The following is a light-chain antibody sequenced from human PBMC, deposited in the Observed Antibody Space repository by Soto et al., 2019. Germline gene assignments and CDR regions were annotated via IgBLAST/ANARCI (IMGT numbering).Light chain of an antibody. CDR2: DAS. CDR1: QTVSIN. V-gene: IGKV3-15*01. Sequence: EIVMTQSPATLSVSPGERATLSCRASQTVSINLAWYQQKPGQAPRLLIFDASTRATGIPARFSGSGSGTEFTLTISSLQSEHFAVYYCQKYNTWPHTFGQGTKLEI. J-gene: IGKJ2*01. CDR3: QKYNTWPHT.